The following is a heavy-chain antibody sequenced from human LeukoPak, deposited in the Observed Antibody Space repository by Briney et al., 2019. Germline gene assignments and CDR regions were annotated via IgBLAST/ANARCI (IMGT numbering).Heavy chain of an antibody. D-gene: IGHD6-25*01. CDR3: ARGSSLAAAARGFDY. V-gene: IGHV3-66*02. Sequence: GGSLRLSCAASGFTVSTNYMGWVRQAPGKGLDWVSVIYSGGGAYYADSVKDRFTILRDTSKNTLYLQMNSLRPEDTAVYYCARGSSLAAAARGFDYWGQGTLVTVSS. CDR1: GFTVSTNY. J-gene: IGHJ4*02. CDR2: IYSGGGA.